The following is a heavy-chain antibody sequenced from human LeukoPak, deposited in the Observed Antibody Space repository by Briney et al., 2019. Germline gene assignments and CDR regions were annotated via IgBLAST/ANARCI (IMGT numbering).Heavy chain of an antibody. CDR1: GYTFTSYD. Sequence: ASVKVSCKASGYTFTSYDINWVRQAAGQGLEWMGWMNPNSGNTGYAQKFQGRVTMTRNTSISTAYMELSSLRSEDTAVYYCARGQVVSSGYLSWFDPWGQGTLVTVSP. D-gene: IGHD3-22*01. CDR2: MNPNSGNT. V-gene: IGHV1-8*01. J-gene: IGHJ5*02. CDR3: ARGQVVSSGYLSWFDP.